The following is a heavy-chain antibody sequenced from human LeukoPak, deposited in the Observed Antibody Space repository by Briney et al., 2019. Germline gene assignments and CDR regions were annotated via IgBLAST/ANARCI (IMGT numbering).Heavy chain of an antibody. CDR3: ARDGNDLYFDY. D-gene: IGHD1-1*01. Sequence: ASVKVSCKASGGTFSSYAISWVRQAPGQGLEWMGRIIPILGIANYAQKFQGRVTITADKSTSTAYMELSSLRSEDTAMYYCARDGNDLYFDYWGQGTLVTVSS. J-gene: IGHJ4*02. CDR1: GGTFSSYA. CDR2: IIPILGIA. V-gene: IGHV1-69*04.